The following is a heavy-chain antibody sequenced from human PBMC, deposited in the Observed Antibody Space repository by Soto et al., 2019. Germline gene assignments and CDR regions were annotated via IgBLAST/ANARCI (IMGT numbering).Heavy chain of an antibody. CDR1: GYTFTSYY. CDR2: INPSGGIT. Sequence: QVELVQSGAEVKKPGASVKVSCKAAGYTFTSYYMHWVRQAPGQGLEWMGFINPSGGITTYAQKFQARVTMTSDPSTSTVYMELRTLKSEDTAVYYCARRSIFTWSDAFDIWGQGTMVTVSA. CDR3: ARRSIFTWSDAFDI. V-gene: IGHV1-46*01. J-gene: IGHJ3*02. D-gene: IGHD3-3*01.